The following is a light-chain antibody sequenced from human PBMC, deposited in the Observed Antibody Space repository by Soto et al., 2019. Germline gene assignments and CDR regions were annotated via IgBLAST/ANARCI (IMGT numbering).Light chain of an antibody. V-gene: IGLV4-69*01. CDR1: SGHSSYA. J-gene: IGLJ1*01. CDR3: QTWGTGIHYV. Sequence: QSVLTQSPSASASLGASVKLTCTLSSGHSSYAIAWHQQQPEKGPRYLMKLNSDGSHSKGDGIPDRFSGSSSGAERYLTISSLQSEDEADYYGQTWGTGIHYVFGTGTKVTVL. CDR2: LNSDGSH.